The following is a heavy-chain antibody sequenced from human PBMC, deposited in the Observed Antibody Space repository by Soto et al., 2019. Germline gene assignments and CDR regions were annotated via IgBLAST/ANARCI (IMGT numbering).Heavy chain of an antibody. CDR3: PRDKSYDTWTGPGWFDP. CDR1: GYPFTGYY. V-gene: IGHV1-2*02. D-gene: IGHD3-9*01. J-gene: IGHJ5*02. CDR2: ITTNSGCT. Sequence: XAVKGPCNASGYPFTGYYMHWGRQAPGQGLEWMGWITTNSGCTNYAQKFQCRVTMTRDTSISTAYMELSRLRSDDTAVYYCPRDKSYDTWTGPGWFDPCGQGTLVTVSS.